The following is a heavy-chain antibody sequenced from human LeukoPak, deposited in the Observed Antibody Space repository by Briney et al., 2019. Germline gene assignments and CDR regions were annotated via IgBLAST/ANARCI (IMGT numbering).Heavy chain of an antibody. Sequence: PSETLSLTCTVSGGSISSYYWSWIRQPPGKGLEWIGDIYYSGSTNYNPSLKSRVAISVDTSKNQFSLRLSSVTAADTAVYYSARLASGSYGPLTPFDYWGQGTLVTVSS. D-gene: IGHD1-26*01. CDR3: ARLASGSYGPLTPFDY. V-gene: IGHV4-59*08. CDR1: GGSISSYY. CDR2: IYYSGST. J-gene: IGHJ4*02.